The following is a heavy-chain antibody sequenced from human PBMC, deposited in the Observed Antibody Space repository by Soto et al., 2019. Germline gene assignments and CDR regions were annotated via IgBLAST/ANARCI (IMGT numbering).Heavy chain of an antibody. J-gene: IGHJ3*02. V-gene: IGHV1-69*02. CDR2: IIPILPIA. Sequence: QVQLVQSGAEVKKPGSSVKVSCKASGGTFSSYTISWVRQAPGQGLEWMGRIIPILPIASYAQKFQGRVTITADKYTSTAYMELSSLRSEDTALYYCARGVDTAMSDDAFDIWGQGTMVTVSS. CDR3: ARGVDTAMSDDAFDI. CDR1: GGTFSSYT. D-gene: IGHD5-18*01.